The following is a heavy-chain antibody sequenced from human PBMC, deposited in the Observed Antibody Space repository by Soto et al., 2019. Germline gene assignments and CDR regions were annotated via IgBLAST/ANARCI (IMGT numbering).Heavy chain of an antibody. Sequence: QVQLVQSGAEVKKPGSSVTVSCTVSGDTFSTSTINWVRQAPRQGLEWMGRIIPVLGPPNYSQTFQGRLTITADTSTHTVYMELSSLRSEDTAVYFCSRRGDDSLSVDFDRWGQGTLVTVSS. D-gene: IGHD5-12*01. V-gene: IGHV1-69*08. CDR2: IIPVLGPP. J-gene: IGHJ4*02. CDR3: SRRGDDSLSVDFDR. CDR1: GDTFSTST.